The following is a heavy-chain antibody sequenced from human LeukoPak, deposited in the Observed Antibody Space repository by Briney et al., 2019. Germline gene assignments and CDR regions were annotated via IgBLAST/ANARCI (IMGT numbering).Heavy chain of an antibody. V-gene: IGHV3-7*01. CDR3: ATHCSSISCSLATFDI. D-gene: IGHD2-2*01. CDR2: IKQDGSEK. CDR1: QFTFSKYW. J-gene: IGHJ3*02. Sequence: GGSLRLSCAASQFTFSKYWMTWVRQAPGKGPEWVASIKQDGSEKSYVDSVKGRFTISRDNARTSLYLQMNSLRAEDTAVYYCATHCSSISCSLATFDIWGQGTMVTVSS.